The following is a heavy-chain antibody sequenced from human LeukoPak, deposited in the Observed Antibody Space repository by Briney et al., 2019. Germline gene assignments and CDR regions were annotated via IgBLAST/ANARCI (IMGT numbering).Heavy chain of an antibody. D-gene: IGHD4-17*01. CDR2: IIPILGIA. Sequence: ASVKVSCKASGGTFTSYAISWVRQAPGQGLEWMGMIIPILGIANYAQKFQGRVTITADKSTSTAYMELSSLRSEDTAVYYCARGLGDYGDYQPPGEGYWGQGTLVTVSS. CDR1: GGTFTSYA. V-gene: IGHV1-69*04. J-gene: IGHJ4*02. CDR3: ARGLGDYGDYQPPGEGY.